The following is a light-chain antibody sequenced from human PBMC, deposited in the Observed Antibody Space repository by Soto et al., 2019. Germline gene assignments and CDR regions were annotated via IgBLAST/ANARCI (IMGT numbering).Light chain of an antibody. V-gene: IGLV2-14*01. CDR3: SSFSSSSPRV. J-gene: IGLJ1*01. CDR2: DVS. CDR1: SSDVGGYNY. Sequence: QSVLTQPASVSGSPGQSITISCTGTSSDVGGYNYVSWYQQHPGKAPKLMIYDVSNRPSGVSNRFSGSKSGNTASLTISGLQAEDEADYYCSSFSSSSPRVFGTGTKDT.